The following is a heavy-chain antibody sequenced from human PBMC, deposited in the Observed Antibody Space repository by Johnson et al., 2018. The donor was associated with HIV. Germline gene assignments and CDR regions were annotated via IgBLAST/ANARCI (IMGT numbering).Heavy chain of an antibody. CDR3: ARESTATRGDALDI. Sequence: VQLVESGGGVVQPGRSLRLSCAASGFTFSSYAMHWVRQAPGKGLEWVAVISNDGTNTYYADSVKGLFTISRDNSKNTLYLQMNSLRAEDMAVYYCARESTATRGDALDIWGQGTMVTVSS. CDR1: GFTFSSYA. D-gene: IGHD4-17*01. V-gene: IGHV3-30*04. CDR2: ISNDGTNT. J-gene: IGHJ3*02.